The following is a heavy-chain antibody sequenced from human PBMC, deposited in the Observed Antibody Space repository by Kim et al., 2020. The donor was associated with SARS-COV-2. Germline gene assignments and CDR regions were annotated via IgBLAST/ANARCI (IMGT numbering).Heavy chain of an antibody. V-gene: IGHV3-74*01. CDR2: IESDGSST. CDR1: GFAFNSYW. Sequence: GGSLRLSCAASGFAFNSYWMHWVRQAPGKGLVWVSRIESDGSSTTYADSVKGRFTISRDSAKNTLYLQMSNLRAEDTAVYYCARGPRYSGTYSGYWGQGTLVTVSS. D-gene: IGHD1-26*01. J-gene: IGHJ4*02. CDR3: ARGPRYSGTYSGY.